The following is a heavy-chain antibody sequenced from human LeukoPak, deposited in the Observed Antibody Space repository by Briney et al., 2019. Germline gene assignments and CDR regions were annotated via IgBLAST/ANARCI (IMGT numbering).Heavy chain of an antibody. CDR1: GGSISSSYY. CDR3: ARMTLAHYFDY. CDR2: IYYRGTT. V-gene: IGHV4-39*01. Sequence: PSETLSLTCTVSGGSISSSYYWVWIRQPPGKGLEWIGNIYYRGTTYYTPSLKSRLTISVDTSKSQFSLKLSSVTATDTAVYYCARMTLAHYFDYSSQGTLVSVSS. J-gene: IGHJ4*02.